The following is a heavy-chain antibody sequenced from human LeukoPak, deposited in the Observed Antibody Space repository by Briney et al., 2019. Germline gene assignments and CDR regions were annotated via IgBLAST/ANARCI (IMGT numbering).Heavy chain of an antibody. J-gene: IGHJ4*02. CDR3: ATDLDSGRPGYFDY. CDR1: GYTLTELS. CDR2: FGPEDGET. D-gene: IGHD1-26*01. Sequence: ASVKVSCKVSGYTLTELSMHWVRQAPGKGLEWMGGFGPEDGETIYAQKFQGRVTMTEDTSTDTAYMELSSLRSEDTAVYYCATDLDSGRPGYFDYWGQGTLVTVSS. V-gene: IGHV1-24*01.